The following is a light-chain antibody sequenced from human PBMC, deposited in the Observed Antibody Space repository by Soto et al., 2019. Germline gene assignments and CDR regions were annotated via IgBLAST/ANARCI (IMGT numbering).Light chain of an antibody. J-gene: IGLJ1*01. CDR2: DVS. CDR3: SSYTSSTGV. V-gene: IGLV2-14*01. CDR1: RRDVGGYNY. Sequence: QSALTQPASLSGAPGHSITISCTGTRRDVGGYNYVSWYQQHPGKAPKLMIYDVSNRPSGVSNRFSGSKSGNTASLTISGLQAEDEADYYCSSYTSSTGVFGTGTKVTAL.